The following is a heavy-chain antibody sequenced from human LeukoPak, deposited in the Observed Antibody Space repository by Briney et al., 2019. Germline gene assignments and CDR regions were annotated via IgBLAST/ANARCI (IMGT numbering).Heavy chain of an antibody. J-gene: IGHJ4*02. CDR2: INTNTGNP. D-gene: IGHD3-9*01. CDR3: ARPLVGLRFRILTGLGY. V-gene: IGHV7-4-1*02. Sequence: ASVKVSCKASGYTFTNYAMNWVRQAPGQGLEWMGWINTNTGNPTYAQGFTGRFVFSLDTSVSTAYLQISSLKAEDTAVYYCARPLVGLRFRILTGLGYWGQGTLVTVSS. CDR1: GYTFTNYA.